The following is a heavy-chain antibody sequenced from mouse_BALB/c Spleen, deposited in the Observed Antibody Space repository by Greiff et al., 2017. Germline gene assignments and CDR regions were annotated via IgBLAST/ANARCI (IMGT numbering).Heavy chain of an antibody. V-gene: IGHV1S22*01. CDR1: GYTFTSYW. D-gene: IGHD1-1*02. J-gene: IGHJ2*01. Sequence: LQQPGSELVRPGASVKLSCKASGYTFTSYWMHWVKQRPGQGLEWIGNIYPGSGSTNYDETFKSKATLTVDTSSSTDYMQLSSLTSEDSAVYCCTRGRGYYMDYWGQGTTLTVSS. CDR3: TRGRGYYMDY. CDR2: IYPGSGST.